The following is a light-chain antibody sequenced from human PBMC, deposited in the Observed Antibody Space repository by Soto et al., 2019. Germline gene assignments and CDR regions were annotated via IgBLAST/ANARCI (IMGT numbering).Light chain of an antibody. J-gene: IGLJ3*02. CDR2: ESS. V-gene: IGLV2-23*03. CDR3: CSYAGSSTFL. CDR1: SSDVGSYNL. Sequence: QSALTQPVSVSASPGQSITISCTGTSSDVGSYNLVSWYQHHPGKAPRLLIYESSKRPSGLSDRFSGSRSGNTASLTISGLQADDEADYYCCSYAGSSTFLFGGGTKLTVL.